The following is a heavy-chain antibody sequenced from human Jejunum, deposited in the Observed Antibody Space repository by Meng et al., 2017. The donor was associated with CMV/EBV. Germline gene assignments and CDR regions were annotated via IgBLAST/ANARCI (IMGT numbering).Heavy chain of an antibody. D-gene: IGHD2-21*02. J-gene: IGHJ4*02. V-gene: IGHV3-21*01. CDR2: ITSSSTFI. CDR1: GFMFRTYT. Sequence: CPAAGFMFRTYTMNGGRQAPGKGLEWVSSITSSSTFIYYEDSAKGRLTTSRDNAKNSLYLQMTRPRADDPAVYYCGRDYRRGDGSGWGQGTLVTVSS. CDR3: GRDYRRGDGSG.